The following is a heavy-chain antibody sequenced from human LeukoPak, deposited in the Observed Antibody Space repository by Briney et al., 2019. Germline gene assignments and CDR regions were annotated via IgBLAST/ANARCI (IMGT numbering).Heavy chain of an antibody. Sequence: GGSLRLSCAASGFTFSSYSMNWVRQPPGKGLEWVSSISSSSSYIYYADSVKGRFTISRDNAKNSLYLQMNSLRAEDTAVYYCARDLPGYYGSGSYYYYDYWGQGTLVTVSS. D-gene: IGHD3-10*01. CDR3: ARDLPGYYGSGSYYYYDY. CDR2: ISSSSSYI. CDR1: GFTFSSYS. V-gene: IGHV3-21*01. J-gene: IGHJ4*02.